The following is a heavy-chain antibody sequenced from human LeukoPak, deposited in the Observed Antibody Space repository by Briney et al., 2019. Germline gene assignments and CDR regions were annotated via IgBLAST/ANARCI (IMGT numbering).Heavy chain of an antibody. CDR3: ARERIVGALYYFDY. CDR1: GGSISSGSYY. D-gene: IGHD1-26*01. Sequence: SQTLSLTCTVSGGSISSGSYYWSWIRQPAGKGLEWIGRIYTSGSTNYNPSLKSRVTISVDTSKNQFSLKLSSVTAADTAVYYCARERIVGALYYFDYWGQGTLVTVSP. CDR2: IYTSGST. V-gene: IGHV4-61*02. J-gene: IGHJ4*02.